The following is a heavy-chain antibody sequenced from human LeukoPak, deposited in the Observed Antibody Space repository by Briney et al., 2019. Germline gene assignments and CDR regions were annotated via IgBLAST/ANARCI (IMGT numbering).Heavy chain of an antibody. CDR1: GFPFGDYA. Sequence: LRLSCTASGFPFGDYAMSWLRQAPGKGLEWIGYIYYSGSSYYNPSLKSRVTISVDTSKNQFSLKLRSVTAADTAVFYCASAYCGGDCLEEGAFDIWGQGTMVTVSS. J-gene: IGHJ3*02. CDR3: ASAYCGGDCLEEGAFDI. V-gene: IGHV4-30-4*01. CDR2: IYYSGSS. D-gene: IGHD2-21*01.